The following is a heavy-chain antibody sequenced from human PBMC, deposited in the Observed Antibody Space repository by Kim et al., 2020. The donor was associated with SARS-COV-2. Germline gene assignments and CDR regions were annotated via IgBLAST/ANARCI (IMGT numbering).Heavy chain of an antibody. J-gene: IGHJ4*02. D-gene: IGHD5-12*01. Sequence: GGSLRLSCAASGFTVSNNYMSWVRQAPGKGLEWVSVIYVGGSSAYIDSVKGRFTISRDTSKNTLFLQMDNLRAEDTAIYYCAGRYNDYDYSFWGQGALVTVSS. CDR3: AGRYNDYDYSF. V-gene: IGHV3-53*01. CDR2: IYVGGSS. CDR1: GFTVSNNY.